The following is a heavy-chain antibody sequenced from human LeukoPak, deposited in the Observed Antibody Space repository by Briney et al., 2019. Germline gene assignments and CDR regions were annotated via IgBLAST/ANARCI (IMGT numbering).Heavy chain of an antibody. V-gene: IGHV4-39*07. CDR2: IYYSGST. CDR1: GGSISSSSYY. Sequence: SETLSLTCTVSGGSISSSSYYWGWIRQPPGKGLEWIGSIYYSGSTYYNPSPKSRVTISVDTSKNQFSPKLSSVTAADTAVYYCARDSYGSGSSYMDVWGKGTTVTVSS. CDR3: ARDSYGSGSSYMDV. D-gene: IGHD3-10*01. J-gene: IGHJ6*03.